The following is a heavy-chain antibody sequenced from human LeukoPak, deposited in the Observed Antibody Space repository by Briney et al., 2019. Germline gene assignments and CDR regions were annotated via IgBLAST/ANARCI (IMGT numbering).Heavy chain of an antibody. CDR3: ARAGGLGTYYPNWFDP. D-gene: IGHD3-10*01. Sequence: SQTLSLTCTVSGGSISSDTYSWSWVRQPAVKGLEWIGRIDTSGSTNNNPSLKSRVAISVDTSKNQFSLKLNSVTAADTAFYYCARAGGLGTYYPNWFDPWGQGTLVTDSS. CDR1: GGSISSDTYS. CDR2: IDTSGST. J-gene: IGHJ5*02. V-gene: IGHV4-61*02.